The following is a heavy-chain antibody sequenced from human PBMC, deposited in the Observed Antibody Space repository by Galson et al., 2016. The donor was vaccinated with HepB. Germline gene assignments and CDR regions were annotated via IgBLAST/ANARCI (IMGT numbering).Heavy chain of an antibody. Sequence: SLRLSCAASGFTFSSYWMTWVRQAPGKGLQWVANIMQDGSEKYYVDSVQGRFTISRDNAQNSLFLQMNSLRAEDTAVYYCAREGDGHNNFDYCGQGTLVTVSS. V-gene: IGHV3-7*04. D-gene: IGHD5-24*01. CDR3: AREGDGHNNFDY. CDR2: IMQDGSEK. CDR1: GFTFSSYW. J-gene: IGHJ4*02.